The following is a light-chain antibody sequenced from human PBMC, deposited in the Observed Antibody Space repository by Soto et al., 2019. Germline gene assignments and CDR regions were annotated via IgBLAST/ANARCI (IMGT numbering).Light chain of an antibody. Sequence: VMTQSSATLSMSPGERATLSCRASQNVNNNLAWYQQKAGQAPRLLIYGASTRATGIPARFSGSGSGTEFTLTITSLQSEDFAVYYCQQYNNWPRTFGQGTKVDIK. J-gene: IGKJ1*01. CDR1: QNVNNN. CDR2: GAS. V-gene: IGKV3-15*01. CDR3: QQYNNWPRT.